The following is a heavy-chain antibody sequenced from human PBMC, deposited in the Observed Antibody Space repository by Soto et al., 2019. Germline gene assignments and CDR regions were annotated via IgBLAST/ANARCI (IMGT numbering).Heavy chain of an antibody. Sequence: GGSLRLSCAASGFTFSTYWMSWVRQAPGKGLEWVASMKEDGSEIYYVDSVKGRFTISRDNAKNSVYLQMNSLRVEDTAVYYCARGYSGEDYWGQGTLVTVSS. CDR2: MKEDGSEI. J-gene: IGHJ4*02. V-gene: IGHV3-7*01. D-gene: IGHD6-25*01. CDR1: GFTFSTYW. CDR3: ARGYSGEDY.